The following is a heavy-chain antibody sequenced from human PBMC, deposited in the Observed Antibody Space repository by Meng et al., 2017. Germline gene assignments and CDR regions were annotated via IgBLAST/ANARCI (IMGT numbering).Heavy chain of an antibody. CDR1: AHSLSSDG. CDR3: ATRGNPYLDC. J-gene: IGHJ4*02. Sequence: QGQLVRSGAEVKKPGASVKVPCNASAHSLSSDGFAWVRQAPGQGLEWMGWINAYNGYTDYAQKFLGRVTLTTDTSTNTGYMELRSLTSDDTAVYYCATRGNPYLDCWGQGTLVTVSS. V-gene: IGHV1-18*01. CDR2: INAYNGYT.